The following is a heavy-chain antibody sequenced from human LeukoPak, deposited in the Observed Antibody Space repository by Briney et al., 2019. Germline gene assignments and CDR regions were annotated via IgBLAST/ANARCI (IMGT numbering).Heavy chain of an antibody. V-gene: IGHV3-30-3*01. CDR1: GFTFSSYA. CDR2: ISYDGSNK. D-gene: IGHD3-22*01. Sequence: GRSLRLSCAASGFTFSSYAMHWVRQAPGKGLEWVAVISYDGSNKYYADSVKGRFTISRDNSKNTLYLQMNSLRAEDTAVYYCARGEYYHDSSGYSDYWGQGTLVTVSS. J-gene: IGHJ4*02. CDR3: ARGEYYHDSSGYSDY.